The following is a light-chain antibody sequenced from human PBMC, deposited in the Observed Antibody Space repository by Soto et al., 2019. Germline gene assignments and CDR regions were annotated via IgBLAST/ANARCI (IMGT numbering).Light chain of an antibody. CDR2: GAS. CDR3: QQYNNWRT. J-gene: IGKJ1*01. V-gene: IGKV3-15*01. CDR1: QSVSSN. Sequence: IVMTPYPAKLAVSRRGVDTVSCRASQSVSSNLAWYQQKPGQAPRLLIYGASTRATGIPARFSGSGSGTEFTLTISRLQSEDFAVYYCQQYNNWRTFGQGTKVDIK.